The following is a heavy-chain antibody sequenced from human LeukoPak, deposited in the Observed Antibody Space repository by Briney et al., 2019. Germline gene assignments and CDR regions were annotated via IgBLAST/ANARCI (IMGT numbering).Heavy chain of an antibody. Sequence: RGASVKVSCKASGYTFTSYDINWVRQATGQGLEWMGWMNPNSGNTGYAQKFQGRVTMTRNTSISTAYMELSSLRSEDTAVYYCARAVQWLVPPLIQSYYYYYMDVWGKGTTVTVSS. D-gene: IGHD6-19*01. CDR3: ARAVQWLVPPLIQSYYYYYMDV. CDR2: MNPNSGNT. V-gene: IGHV1-8*01. CDR1: GYTFTSYD. J-gene: IGHJ6*03.